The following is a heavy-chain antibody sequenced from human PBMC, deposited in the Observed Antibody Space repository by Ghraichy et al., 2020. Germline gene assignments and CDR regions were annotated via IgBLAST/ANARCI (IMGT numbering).Heavy chain of an antibody. J-gene: IGHJ4*02. CDR2: ISAYNGNT. CDR3: AREGAVAGTKLLEGY. Sequence: ASVKVSCKASGYTFTSYGISWVRQAPGQGLEWMGWISAYNGNTNYAQKLQGRVTMTTDTSTSTAYMELRSLRSDDTAVYYCAREGAVAGTKLLEGYWGQGTLVTVSS. D-gene: IGHD6-19*01. V-gene: IGHV1-18*01. CDR1: GYTFTSYG.